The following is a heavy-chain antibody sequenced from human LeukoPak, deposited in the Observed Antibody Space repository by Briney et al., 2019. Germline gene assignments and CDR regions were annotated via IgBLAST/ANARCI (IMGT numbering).Heavy chain of an antibody. CDR3: ARVYPLVANGDQAHYFDY. CDR2: INTNTGNP. J-gene: IGHJ4*02. CDR1: GYTFTSYA. V-gene: IGHV7-4-1*02. Sequence: ASVKVSCKASGYTFTSYAMNWVRQAPGQGLEWMGWINTNTGNPTYAQGFTGRFVFSLDTSVSTAYLQISSLKAEDTAVYYCARVYPLVANGDQAHYFDYWGQGTLVTVSS. D-gene: IGHD4-17*01.